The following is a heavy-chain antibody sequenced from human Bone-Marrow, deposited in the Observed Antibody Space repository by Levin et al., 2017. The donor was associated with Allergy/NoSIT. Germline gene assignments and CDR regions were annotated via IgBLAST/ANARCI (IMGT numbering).Heavy chain of an antibody. Sequence: AGESLKISCKASGYTFSRNDINWVRQAPGQGLEWMGWVSPNSGNTGFAQKFQGRVIMTRNISIRTVYMELTGLTSEDTAVYYCARAVSPDRFPNWFDSWGQGTPVTVSS. D-gene: IGHD2-21*01. CDR3: ARAVSPDRFPNWFDS. CDR1: GYTFSRND. J-gene: IGHJ5*01. CDR2: VSPNSGNT. V-gene: IGHV1-8*01.